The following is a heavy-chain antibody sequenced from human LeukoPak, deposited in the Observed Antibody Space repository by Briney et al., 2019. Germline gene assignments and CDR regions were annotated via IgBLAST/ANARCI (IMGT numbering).Heavy chain of an antibody. CDR2: IYYSGST. J-gene: IGHJ4*02. Sequence: PSETLSLTCTVSGGSISSYYWSWIRQPPGKGLEWIGYIYYSGSTNHNPSLKSRVTISVDTSKNQFSLKLSSVTAADTAVYYCARVLFTRYGSGSYYFDYWGQGTLVTVSS. V-gene: IGHV4-59*08. CDR3: ARVLFTRYGSGSYYFDY. D-gene: IGHD3-10*01. CDR1: GGSISSYY.